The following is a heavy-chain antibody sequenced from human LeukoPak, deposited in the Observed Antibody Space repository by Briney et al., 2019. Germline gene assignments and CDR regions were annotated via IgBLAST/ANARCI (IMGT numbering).Heavy chain of an antibody. V-gene: IGHV3-20*04. J-gene: IGHJ4*02. CDR1: GFTFDDYG. D-gene: IGHD2-2*01. CDR3: AKGDTSWTIDY. Sequence: GGSLRLSCAASGFTFDDYGMSWVRQAPGKGLEWVSGINWNGGSTGYADSVKGRFTISRDNAKNSLYLQMNSLRAEDTAVYYCAKGDTSWTIDYWGQGTLVTVSS. CDR2: INWNGGST.